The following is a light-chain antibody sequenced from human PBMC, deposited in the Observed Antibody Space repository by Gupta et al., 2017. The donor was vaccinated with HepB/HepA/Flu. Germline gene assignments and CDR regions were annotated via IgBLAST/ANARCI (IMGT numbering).Light chain of an antibody. CDR2: GGS. Sequence: EIVLTQSPGTLSLSPGERATLSCRASQSVSSTYLAWYQQKPGQAPRLLVYGGSTRATGIPDRFSGSGSGTDFTLTINRLEPEDFAVYYCQQYETSHQYTFGQGTKLEIK. J-gene: IGKJ2*01. V-gene: IGKV3-20*01. CDR1: QSVSSTY. CDR3: QQYETSHQYT.